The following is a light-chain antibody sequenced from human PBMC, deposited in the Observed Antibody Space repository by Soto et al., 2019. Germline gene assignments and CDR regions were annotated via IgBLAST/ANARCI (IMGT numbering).Light chain of an antibody. CDR3: TSYTNTNSRKV. CDR2: EVT. J-gene: IGLJ3*02. V-gene: IGLV2-14*01. CDR1: SSDVGGYDF. Sequence: QSALTQPASVSGSPGQSIAISCIGTSSDVGGYDFVSWYQHHPGKAPKLILYEVTNRPSGISNRFSGSKSGNTASLTISGLQAEDEADYYCTSYTNTNSRKVFGGGTKVTVL.